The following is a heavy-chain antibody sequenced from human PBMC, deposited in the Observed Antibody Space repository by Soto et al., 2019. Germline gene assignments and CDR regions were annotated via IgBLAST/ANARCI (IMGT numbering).Heavy chain of an antibody. J-gene: IGHJ4*02. CDR1: GGSISSYY. Sequence: LSLTCTVSGGSISSYYWSWIRQPPGKGLEWIGYIYYSGSTNYNPSLKSRVTISVDTSKNQFSLKLSSVTAADTAVYYCARGDYFDYWGQGTLVTVSS. V-gene: IGHV4-59*01. CDR2: IYYSGST. CDR3: ARGDYFDY.